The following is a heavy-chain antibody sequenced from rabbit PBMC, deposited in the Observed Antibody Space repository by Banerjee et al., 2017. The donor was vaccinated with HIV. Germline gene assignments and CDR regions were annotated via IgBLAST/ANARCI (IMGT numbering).Heavy chain of an antibody. J-gene: IGHJ4*01. V-gene: IGHV1S45*01. D-gene: IGHD4-2*01. CDR1: GLDFSSSYW. CDR3: ARGDAGSSWGLDL. CDR2: IDVSSGST. Sequence: QEQLVESGGDLVKPGASLTLTCTASGLDFSSSYWICWVRQAPGKGLEWIACIDVSSGSTHYASWAKGRFTISKTSSTTVTLQLNSLTAADTATYFCARGDAGSSWGLDLWGPGTLAPS.